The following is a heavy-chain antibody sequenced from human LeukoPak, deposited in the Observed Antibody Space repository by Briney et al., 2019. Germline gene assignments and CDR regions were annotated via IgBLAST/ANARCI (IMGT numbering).Heavy chain of an antibody. CDR3: ARGSEPMVRGVITLGYYYYMDV. V-gene: IGHV1-8*01. Sequence: RASVKVSCKASGYTFTSYDINWVRQATGQGLEWMGWMDPNSGNTGYAQKFQGRVTMTRNTSISTAYMELSSLRSEDTAVYYCARGSEPMVRGVITLGYYYYMDVWGKGTTVTISS. D-gene: IGHD3-10*01. CDR2: MDPNSGNT. J-gene: IGHJ6*03. CDR1: GYTFTSYD.